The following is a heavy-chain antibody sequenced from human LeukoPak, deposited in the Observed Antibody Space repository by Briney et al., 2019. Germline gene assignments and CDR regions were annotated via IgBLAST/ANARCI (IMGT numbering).Heavy chain of an antibody. CDR1: GGSISRYY. CDR2: IYYSGTT. V-gene: IGHV4-59*01. Sequence: SETLSLTCTVSGGSISRYYWSWIRQSPGKGLEWIGYIYYSGTTNYNPSLKSRVTISVDTSKNQFSLKLSSVTAADTAAYYCAREDPQTTVPEGMDVWGQGTTVTVSS. J-gene: IGHJ6*02. D-gene: IGHD4-17*01. CDR3: AREDPQTTVPEGMDV.